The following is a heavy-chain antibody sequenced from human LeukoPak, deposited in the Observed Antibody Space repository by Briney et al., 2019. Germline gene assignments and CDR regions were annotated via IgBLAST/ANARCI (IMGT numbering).Heavy chain of an antibody. J-gene: IGHJ4*02. CDR2: ITTSATYI. CDR1: GFTFSNYN. CDR3: ATGGVHYYDSSAGY. Sequence: GGSLRLSCAASGFTFSNYNMNWVRQAPGKAMEWVSSITTSATYIFYADSVKGRFTISRDNAKNSMYLQMDSLRGEDTAVYYCATGGVHYYDSSAGYWGQGTLVTVSS. V-gene: IGHV3-21*01. D-gene: IGHD3-22*01.